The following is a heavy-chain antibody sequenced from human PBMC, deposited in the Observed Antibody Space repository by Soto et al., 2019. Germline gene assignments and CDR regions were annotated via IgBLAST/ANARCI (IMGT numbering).Heavy chain of an antibody. V-gene: IGHV1-69*01. CDR3: TRVFGYPFEPRQPRYYAMAV. D-gene: IGHD5-18*01. CDR1: GGTFSKDA. J-gene: IGHJ6*02. CDR2: LIPVFGSA. Sequence: QVQLVQSGAEVKKPGSSVTVSCKTSGGTFSKDAINWVRQAPGQGLEWMGLLIPVFGSAIYAQKFQGRIRITAADSTSTAFLDLSSLRSADTAVYYCTRVFGYPFEPRQPRYYAMAVWGQGTTVSVSS.